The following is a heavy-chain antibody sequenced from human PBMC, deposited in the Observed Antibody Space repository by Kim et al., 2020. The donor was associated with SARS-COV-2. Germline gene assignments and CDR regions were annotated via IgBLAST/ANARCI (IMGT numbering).Heavy chain of an antibody. D-gene: IGHD3-9*01. CDR1: GYTFTGYY. J-gene: IGHJ6*02. V-gene: IGHV1-2*02. CDR2: INPNSGGT. CDR3: ARVLLFSLYYDIFSYGMDV. Sequence: ASVKVSCKASGYTFTGYYMHWVRQAPGQGLEWMGWINPNSGGTNYAQKFQGRVTMTRDTSISTAYMELSRLRSDDTAVYYCARVLLFSLYYDIFSYGMDVWGQGTTVTVSS.